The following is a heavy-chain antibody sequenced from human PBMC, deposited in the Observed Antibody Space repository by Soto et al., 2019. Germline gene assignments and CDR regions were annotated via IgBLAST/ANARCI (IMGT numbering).Heavy chain of an antibody. CDR3: ARHGSY. Sequence: QLQLQESGPGLLKPSETLSLTCTVSGVSLRNSSYYWGWIRQPPGKGLEWIGTVYYSGKTYYHPSLKSRVTISIDTSKNRFSLKLSSVTAADTAVYYCARHGSYWGQGTLVTVSS. CDR2: VYYSGKT. J-gene: IGHJ4*02. V-gene: IGHV4-39*01. CDR1: GVSLRNSSYY.